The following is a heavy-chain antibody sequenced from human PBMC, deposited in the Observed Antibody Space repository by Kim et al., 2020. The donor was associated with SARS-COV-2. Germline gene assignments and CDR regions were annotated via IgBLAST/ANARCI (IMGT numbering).Heavy chain of an antibody. V-gene: IGHV3-11*03. D-gene: IGHD2-2*01. J-gene: IGHJ4*02. CDR3: ARAVASTSKDYFFDS. Sequence: ADFVKGRFTVSRDSAKNSLYLQLNSLRAEDTALYFCARAVASTSKDYFFDSWGQGALVTVSS.